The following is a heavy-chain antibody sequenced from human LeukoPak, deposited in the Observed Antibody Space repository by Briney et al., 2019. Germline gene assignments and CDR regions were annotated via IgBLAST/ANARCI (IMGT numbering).Heavy chain of an antibody. V-gene: IGHV3-30*02. CDR1: GFTFSSYG. Sequence: GGSLRLSCAASGFTFSSYGMHWVRQAPGKGLEWVAFIRYDGSNKYYADSVKGRFTISRDNSKNTLYLQMNSLRAEDTAVYYCARDSQLLWISEEDYFDYWGQGTLVTVSS. CDR3: ARDSQLLWISEEDYFDY. D-gene: IGHD3-10*01. J-gene: IGHJ4*02. CDR2: IRYDGSNK.